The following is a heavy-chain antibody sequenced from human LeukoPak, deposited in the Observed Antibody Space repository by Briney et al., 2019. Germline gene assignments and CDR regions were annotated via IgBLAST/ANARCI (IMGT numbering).Heavy chain of an antibody. J-gene: IGHJ4*02. CDR3: VRARDGYNPLDD. CDR2: ISSNSRHI. CDR1: GFSFSSFS. V-gene: IGHV3-21*01. D-gene: IGHD5-24*01. Sequence: GGSLRLSCAASGFSFSSFSMNWVRQAPGKGLEWVSSISSNSRHIYYADSLKGRFTITRANAENSLYLQMNSLRAEDTAVYYCVRARDGYNPLDDWGQGILVTVSS.